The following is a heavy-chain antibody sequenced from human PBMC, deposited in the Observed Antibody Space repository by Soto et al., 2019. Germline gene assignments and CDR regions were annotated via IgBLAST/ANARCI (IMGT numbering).Heavy chain of an antibody. D-gene: IGHD1-26*01. V-gene: IGHV4-4*07. CDR3: ARGRQAVGLEF. CDR1: DGSISSDY. J-gene: IGHJ4*02. CDR2: VYIGGET. Sequence: SETLSLTCIVSDGSISSDYCTWIRQPAGKGLEWLGRVYIGGETNYNPSLKSRLTMSLDTSKRQFSLWLSSVTAADTAVYYCARGRQAVGLEFWGLGTLVTVSS.